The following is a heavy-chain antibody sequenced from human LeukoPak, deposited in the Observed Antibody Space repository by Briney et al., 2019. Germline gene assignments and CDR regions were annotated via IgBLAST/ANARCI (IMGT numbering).Heavy chain of an antibody. D-gene: IGHD3-22*01. CDR3: ARGPYYYDSSGYYQSRFDY. CDR2: INPNSGGT. CDR1: GYTFTCYY. V-gene: IGHV1-2*02. J-gene: IGHJ4*02. Sequence: GASVKVSCKASGYTFTCYYMHWVRQAPGQGLEWMGWINPNSGGTNYAQKFQGRVTMTRDTSISTAYMELSRLRSDDTAVYYCARGPYYYDSSGYYQSRFDYWGQGTLVTVSS.